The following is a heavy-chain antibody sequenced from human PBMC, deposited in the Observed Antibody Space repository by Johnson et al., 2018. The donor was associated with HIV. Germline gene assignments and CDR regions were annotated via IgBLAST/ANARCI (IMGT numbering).Heavy chain of an antibody. CDR1: GFTFSSYA. CDR2: ISYDGSNK. J-gene: IGHJ3*02. D-gene: IGHD2-8*02. V-gene: IGHV3-30-3*01. Sequence: QMLLVESGGGVVQPGRSLRLSCAASGFTFSSYAMHWVRQAPGKGLEWVAVISYDGSNKYYADSLEGRFTISRDNSKNTLYLQMNSLRAEDTAVYYCARDCTGGVCLNDAFDIWGQGTMVTVSS. CDR3: ARDCTGGVCLNDAFDI.